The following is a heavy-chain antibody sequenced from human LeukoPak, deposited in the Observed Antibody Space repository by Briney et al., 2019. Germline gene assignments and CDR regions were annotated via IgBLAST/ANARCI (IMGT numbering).Heavy chain of an antibody. D-gene: IGHD1-26*01. J-gene: IGHJ6*03. V-gene: IGHV3-21*01. CDR2: ISSSSGYI. CDR3: AGEDPWGDYYYYMDV. Sequence: GGCLRLSFAASGFTFSSYSMNWVRQAPGKGLEWVSSISSSSGYIYYADSVKGRFTISRDNDKNSLYLQMNSLIADDTAVYYCAGEDPWGDYYYYMDVWGKGTTVTVSS. CDR1: GFTFSSYS.